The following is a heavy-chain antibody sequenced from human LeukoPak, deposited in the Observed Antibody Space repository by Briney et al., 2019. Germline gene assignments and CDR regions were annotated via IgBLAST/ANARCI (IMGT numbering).Heavy chain of an antibody. J-gene: IGHJ6*02. V-gene: IGHV3-30*14. CDR3: ARVVSDVWGSYRYSHYYGMDV. D-gene: IGHD3-16*02. CDR1: GFTFSASA. CDR2: ISYDGSNK. Sequence: GGSLRLSCAASGFTFSASAMNWVRQAPGKGLEWVAVISYDGSNKYYADSVKDRFTISRDNSKNTLYLQMNSLRAEDTAVYYCARVVSDVWGSYRYSHYYGMDVWGQGTTVTVSS.